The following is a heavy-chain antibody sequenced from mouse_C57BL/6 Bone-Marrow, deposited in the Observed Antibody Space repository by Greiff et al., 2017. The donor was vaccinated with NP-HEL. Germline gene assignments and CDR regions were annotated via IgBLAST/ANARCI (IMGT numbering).Heavy chain of an antibody. V-gene: IGHV1-81*01. J-gene: IGHJ2*01. CDR2: IYPRSGNT. CDR1: GYTFTSYG. Sequence: QVQLKESGAELARPGASVKLSCKASGYTFTSYGISWVKQRPGQGLEWIGEIYPRSGNTYYNEKFKGKATLTADKSSSTEYMELRSLTSEDSAVYFCARRGVTTVEDFDYWGQGTTLTVSS. CDR3: ARRGVTTVEDFDY. D-gene: IGHD1-1*01.